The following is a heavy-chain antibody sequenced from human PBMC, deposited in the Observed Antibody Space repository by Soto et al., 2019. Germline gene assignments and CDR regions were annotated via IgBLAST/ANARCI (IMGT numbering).Heavy chain of an antibody. D-gene: IGHD2-2*01. V-gene: IGHV3-30*18. CDR2: ISYDGSIN. J-gene: IGHJ4*02. Sequence: GGSLRLSCAVSGFTFNNYGMHWVRQAPGKGLDWVAVISYDGSINFYGDSVEGRFTISRDNSKNTLYLQMNSLRTADTAVYYCAKDQGLRSRDGYNPDYWGQGTLVTVSS. CDR3: AKDQGLRSRDGYNPDY. CDR1: GFTFNNYG.